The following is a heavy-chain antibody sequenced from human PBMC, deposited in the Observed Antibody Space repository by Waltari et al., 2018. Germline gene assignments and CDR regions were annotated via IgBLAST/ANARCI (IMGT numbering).Heavy chain of an antibody. CDR3: ARLSQWLFGMDV. D-gene: IGHD6-19*01. CDR2: LYNGDST. V-gene: IGHV3-53*01. J-gene: IGHJ6*02. Sequence: EAQLVESGGGLIQPGGSLRLSCAVSGFPVSGNFMTWVRQAPGKGLEWVSILYNGDSTYYADSVKGRFTISRDNSKNTLYLQRNRLRAEDTGVYYCARLSQWLFGMDVWGQGTTVAVSS. CDR1: GFPVSGNF.